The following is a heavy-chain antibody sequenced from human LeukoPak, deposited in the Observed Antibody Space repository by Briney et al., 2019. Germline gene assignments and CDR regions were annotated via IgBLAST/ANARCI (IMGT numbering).Heavy chain of an antibody. CDR1: GGSISSYY. D-gene: IGHD3-16*01. J-gene: IGHJ5*02. CDR3: ARFTPQGYGWGGYNRFDP. CDR2: IYYSGST. Sequence: SEALSLTCTVSGGSISSYYWNWIRQPPGKGLEWIGYIYYSGSTNYNPSLKSRVTISLDTSKNQFSLNLTSVTAADTAVYYCARFTPQGYGWGGYNRFDPWGQGTLVTVSS. V-gene: IGHV4-59*01.